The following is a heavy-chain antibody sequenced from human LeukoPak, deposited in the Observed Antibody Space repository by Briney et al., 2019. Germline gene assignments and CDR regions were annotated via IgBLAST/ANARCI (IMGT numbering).Heavy chain of an antibody. CDR2: ISYDGSKK. Sequence: GGSLRLSCAASGFTFSSYAMHWVRQAPGKGLEWVAVISYDGSKKYSADSVKGRFTISRDNSENTLYLQMNSLRAEDTAVYYCARDPSYGGPLDSWGQGTLVTVSS. CDR3: ARDPSYGGPLDS. CDR1: GFTFSSYA. D-gene: IGHD4-23*01. V-gene: IGHV3-30-3*01. J-gene: IGHJ4*02.